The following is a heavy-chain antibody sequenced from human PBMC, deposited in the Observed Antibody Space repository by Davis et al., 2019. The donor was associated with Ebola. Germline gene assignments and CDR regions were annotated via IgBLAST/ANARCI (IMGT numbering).Heavy chain of an antibody. J-gene: IGHJ6*02. V-gene: IGHV5-51*01. CDR1: GFTFSSYS. CDR3: ARQQKYYYGMDV. Sequence: GESLKISCAASGFTFSSYSMNWVRQAPGKGLEWMGIIYPGDSDTRYSPSFQGQVTISADKSISTAYLQWSSLKASDTAMYYCARQQKYYYGMDVWGQGTTVTVSS. CDR2: IYPGDSDT.